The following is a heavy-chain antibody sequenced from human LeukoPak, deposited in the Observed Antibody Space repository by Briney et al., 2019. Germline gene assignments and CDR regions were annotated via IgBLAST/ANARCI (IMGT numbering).Heavy chain of an antibody. CDR1: GGTFSSYA. CDR2: IIPIFGTA. V-gene: IGHV1-69*05. CDR3: ARGNNWFDP. Sequence: ASVKVSCKASGGTFSSYAISSVRQAPGQGLEWMGRIIPIFGTANYAQKFQRRVTITTDEATSTAYMELSVLRSEYTAVYYCARGNNWFDPWGQGTLVTVSS. J-gene: IGHJ5*02.